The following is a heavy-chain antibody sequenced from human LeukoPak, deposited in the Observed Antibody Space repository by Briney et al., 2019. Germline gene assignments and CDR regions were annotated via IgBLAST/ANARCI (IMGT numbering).Heavy chain of an antibody. Sequence: PGRSLRLSCAASGFTFSSYGMHWVRQAPGKGLEWVAVIWYDGSNKYYADSVKGRFTISRDSSKNTLYLQMNSLRAEDTAVYYCAKAIGGDYGYFDLWGRGTLVTVSS. CDR1: GFTFSSYG. J-gene: IGHJ2*01. CDR2: IWYDGSNK. D-gene: IGHD4-17*01. CDR3: AKAIGGDYGYFDL. V-gene: IGHV3-33*06.